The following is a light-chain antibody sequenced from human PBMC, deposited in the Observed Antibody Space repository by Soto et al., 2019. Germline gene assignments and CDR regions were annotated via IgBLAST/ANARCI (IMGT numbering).Light chain of an antibody. CDR1: QSVTSNY. J-gene: IGKJ1*01. V-gene: IGKV3-20*01. CDR2: GAS. CDR3: QQYGSSPTT. Sequence: EIVLTQSPGTLSLSPGERATLSCRASQSVTSNYLAWYQQTPGQAPRLLFFGASIRATGVPDRFIGSGSGTDFTLIISRLEPEDSAVYHCQQYGSSPTTYGQGTKVEIK.